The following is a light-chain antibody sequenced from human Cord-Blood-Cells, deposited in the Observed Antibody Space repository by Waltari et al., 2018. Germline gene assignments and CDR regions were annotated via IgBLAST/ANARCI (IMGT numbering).Light chain of an antibody. J-gene: IGKJ2*01. CDR3: QQYYSYPYT. CDR2: SAS. Sequence: AIRMTQSPSSLSASTGDRVTITCRASQGNSSYLAWYQQKPGKAPKLLIYSASTLQSGVPSRFSGSGSGTDFTLTISCLQSEDSATYYCQQYYSYPYTSGQGTKLEIK. V-gene: IGKV1-8*01. CDR1: QGNSSY.